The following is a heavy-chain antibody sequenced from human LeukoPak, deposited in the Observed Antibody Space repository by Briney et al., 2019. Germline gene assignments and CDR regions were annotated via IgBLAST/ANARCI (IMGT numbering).Heavy chain of an antibody. Sequence: ASVKVSCKASGYTFIDYHIHWVRQAPGQGLEWMGWINPNSGGTNYAQKVQGRVTMTRDTSISTAYMELNRLRADDTAVYYCARSLSHYDSSGCNAFDIWGQGTMVTVSS. CDR3: ARSLSHYDSSGCNAFDI. CDR1: GYTFIDYH. J-gene: IGHJ3*02. V-gene: IGHV1-2*02. CDR2: INPNSGGT. D-gene: IGHD3-22*01.